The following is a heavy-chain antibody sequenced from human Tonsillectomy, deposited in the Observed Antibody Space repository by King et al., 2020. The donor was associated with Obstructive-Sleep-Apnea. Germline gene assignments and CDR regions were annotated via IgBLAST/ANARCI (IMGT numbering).Heavy chain of an antibody. V-gene: IGHV3-15*01. CDR3: TTDRGYDFWSGYYYFDY. J-gene: IGHJ4*02. D-gene: IGHD3-3*01. Sequence: VQLVESGGGLVKPGGSLRLSCAASGFTFSNAWMSWVRQAPGKGLEWVGRIKIKTDGGTTDYAAPVKGRFTISRDDSKNTLYLQMNSLKTEDTAVYYCTTDRGYDFWSGYYYFDYWGQGTLVTVSS. CDR1: GFTFSNAW. CDR2: IKIKTDGGTT.